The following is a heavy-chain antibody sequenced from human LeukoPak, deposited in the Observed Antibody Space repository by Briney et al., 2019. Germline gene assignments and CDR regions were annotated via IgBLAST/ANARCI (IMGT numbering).Heavy chain of an antibody. J-gene: IGHJ6*02. V-gene: IGHV4-59*01. Sequence: PSETLSLTCTVSGGSISSYYWSWIRQPPGKGLEWIGYIYYSGSTNYNPSLKSRVTISVDTSKNQFSLKLSSVTAADTAVYYCARGIFGVVNYYYYYGMDVWGQGTTDTVSS. CDR2: IYYSGST. D-gene: IGHD3-3*01. CDR1: GGSISSYY. CDR3: ARGIFGVVNYYYYYGMDV.